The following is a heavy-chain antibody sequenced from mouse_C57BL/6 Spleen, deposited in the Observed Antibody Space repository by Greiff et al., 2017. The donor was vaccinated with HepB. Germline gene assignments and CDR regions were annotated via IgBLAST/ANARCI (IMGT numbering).Heavy chain of an antibody. Sequence: VQLQQSGAELVKPGASVKLSCKASGYTFTSYWMHWVKQRPGQGLEWIGMIHPNSGSTNYNEKFKSKATLTVDKSSSTAYMQLSSLTSEDSAVYYCARLPFDYYGSSYVWGTGTTVTVSS. CDR3: ARLPFDYYGSSYV. CDR1: GYTFTSYW. V-gene: IGHV1-64*01. J-gene: IGHJ1*03. D-gene: IGHD1-1*01. CDR2: IHPNSGST.